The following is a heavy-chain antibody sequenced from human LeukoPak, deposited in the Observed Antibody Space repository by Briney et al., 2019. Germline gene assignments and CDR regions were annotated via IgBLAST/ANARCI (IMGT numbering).Heavy chain of an antibody. CDR1: GFTFSSYA. V-gene: IGHV3-23*01. D-gene: IGHD1-26*01. CDR3: AKDRKIVGAIASRDGFDY. Sequence: GGSLRLSCAASGFTFSSYAMSWVRQAPGKGLEWVSAISGSGGSTYYADSVKGRFTTSRDNSKNTLYLQMNSLRAEDTAVYYCAKDRKIVGAIASRDGFDYWGQGTLVTVSS. CDR2: ISGSGGST. J-gene: IGHJ4*02.